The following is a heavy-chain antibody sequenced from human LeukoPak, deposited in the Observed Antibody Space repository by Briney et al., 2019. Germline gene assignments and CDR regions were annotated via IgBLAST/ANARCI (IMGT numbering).Heavy chain of an antibody. D-gene: IGHD3-22*01. Sequence: PGRSLRLSCAASGSTFSSYGMHWVRQAPGKGLEWVAVIWYDGSNKYYADSVKGRFTISRDNSKNTLYLQMNSLRAEDTAVYYCARGGLVVVETPCFDYWGQGTLVAVSS. CDR3: ARGGLVVVETPCFDY. CDR2: IWYDGSNK. J-gene: IGHJ4*02. V-gene: IGHV3-33*01. CDR1: GSTFSSYG.